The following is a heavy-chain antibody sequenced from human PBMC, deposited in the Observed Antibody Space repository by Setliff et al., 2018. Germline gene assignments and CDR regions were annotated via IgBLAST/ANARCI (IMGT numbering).Heavy chain of an antibody. CDR2: ISYSGIT. V-gene: IGHV4-59*02. CDR3: ARESATIGEFPLYYFDK. D-gene: IGHD3-10*01. CDR1: GASVSSHY. J-gene: IGHJ4*02. Sequence: SETLSLTCNVSGASVSSHYWDWIRQPPGKGLEWIGFISYSGITTYNVSFKSRVSISLDSSKNQFSLRLSSVTAADAAVYFCARESATIGEFPLYYFDKWGQGIPVTVSS.